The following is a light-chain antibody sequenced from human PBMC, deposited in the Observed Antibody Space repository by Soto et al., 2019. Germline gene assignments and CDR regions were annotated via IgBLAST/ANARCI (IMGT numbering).Light chain of an antibody. CDR3: QQYGSSLSWT. J-gene: IGKJ1*01. V-gene: IGKV3-20*01. Sequence: EIMLTQSPGTLSLSPGERATLSCRAIQSVSSSYLAWYQQKPGQAPRLLIYAASTRATGIPDRFSGSGSGTDFTLTISRLESEDFAVYYCQQYGSSLSWTFGQGTKVDI. CDR1: QSVSSSY. CDR2: AAS.